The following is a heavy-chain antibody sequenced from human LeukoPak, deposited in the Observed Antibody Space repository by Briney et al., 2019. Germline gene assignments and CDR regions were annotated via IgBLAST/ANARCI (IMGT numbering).Heavy chain of an antibody. V-gene: IGHV3-21*01. D-gene: IGHD3-10*01. CDR2: ISSSSSHI. CDR1: GFTFSNYT. J-gene: IGHJ4*02. CDR3: ARGEYGSGSYHIDY. Sequence: GGSLRLSCAASGFTFSNYTMNWVRQAPGKGLEWVSSISSSSSHINYADSMKGRITISRDNAKNSLYLQMNSLRAEDTAVYYCARGEYGSGSYHIDYWGQGTLVTVSS.